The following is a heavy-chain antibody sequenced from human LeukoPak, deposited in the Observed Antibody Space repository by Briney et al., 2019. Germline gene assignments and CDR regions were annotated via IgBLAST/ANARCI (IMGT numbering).Heavy chain of an antibody. Sequence: SETLSLTCAVYGVSFSGYYWSWIRQPPGKGLEWIGEINHSGSTNYNPSLKSRVTISVDTSKNQFSLKLSSVTAADTAVYYCARLFGSGSPAYFYYYYGMDVWGQGTTVTVSS. CDR1: GVSFSGYY. CDR3: ARLFGSGSPAYFYYYYGMDV. V-gene: IGHV4-34*01. CDR2: INHSGST. J-gene: IGHJ6*02. D-gene: IGHD3-10*01.